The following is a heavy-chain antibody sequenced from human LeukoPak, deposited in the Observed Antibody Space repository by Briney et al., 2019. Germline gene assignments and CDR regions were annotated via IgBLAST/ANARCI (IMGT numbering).Heavy chain of an antibody. V-gene: IGHV3-23*01. Sequence: SWGSLRLSCAASGLTFSSYAMSWVRQAPGKGLEWVAAISGSGGSTYYAYSVNGRFTIFSDNSKNMLYLQMNSLRAEDTAVYYCARDAYGGYFDYWGQRTLVTVSS. CDR1: GLTFSSYA. D-gene: IGHD4-23*01. CDR2: ISGSGGST. CDR3: ARDAYGGYFDY. J-gene: IGHJ4*02.